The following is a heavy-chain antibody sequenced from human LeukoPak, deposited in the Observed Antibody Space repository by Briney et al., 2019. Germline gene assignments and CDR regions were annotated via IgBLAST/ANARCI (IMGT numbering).Heavy chain of an antibody. CDR1: GGSISSYY. CDR2: IYTSGST. Sequence: SETLSLTCTVSGGSISSYYWSWIRQPAGKGLEWIGRIYTSGSTNYNPSLKSRVTISVDTSKNQFSLKLSSVTAADTAVYYCAREKYDYVWGSYRFSPGYFDYWGQGTLVTVSS. D-gene: IGHD3-16*02. CDR3: AREKYDYVWGSYRFSPGYFDY. V-gene: IGHV4-4*07. J-gene: IGHJ4*02.